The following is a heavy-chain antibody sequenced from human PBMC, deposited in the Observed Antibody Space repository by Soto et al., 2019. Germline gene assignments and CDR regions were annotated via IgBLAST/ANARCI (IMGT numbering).Heavy chain of an antibody. Sequence: GGSLRLSCVASGFTFNNAWMNWVRQAPGKGLEWIGRIKSKTDGGTTDYAALVKGRFTISRDDSKTTLYLQMNGLKTEDTAVYYCTTAENYYDSSSFDYWGQGTLVTVSS. CDR2: IKSKTDGGTT. CDR1: GFTFNNAW. CDR3: TTAENYYDSSSFDY. V-gene: IGHV3-15*01. D-gene: IGHD3-22*01. J-gene: IGHJ4*02.